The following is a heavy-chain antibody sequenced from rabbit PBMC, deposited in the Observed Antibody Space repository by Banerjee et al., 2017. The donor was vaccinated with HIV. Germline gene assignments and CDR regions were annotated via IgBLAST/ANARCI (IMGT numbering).Heavy chain of an antibody. CDR2: ILAGINGNT. V-gene: IGHV1S45*01. CDR3: ARGDGAYAGYDGL. Sequence: QEHLVESGGGLVQPEGSLALTCQASGFTISSYYYMCWVRQAPGKGLEWIACILAGINGNTYYASWAKGRFTISKTSSTTVTLQMTSLTAADTATYFCARGDGAYAGYDGLWGPGTLVTVS. CDR1: GFTISSYYY. D-gene: IGHD7-1*01. J-gene: IGHJ6*01.